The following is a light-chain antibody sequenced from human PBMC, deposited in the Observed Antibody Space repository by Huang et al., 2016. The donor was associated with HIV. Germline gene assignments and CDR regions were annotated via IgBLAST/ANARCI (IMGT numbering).Light chain of an antibody. J-gene: IGKJ2*01. CDR2: GAS. CDR3: QQYDNWPPYT. CDR1: QSVSSN. Sequence: EIVMTQSPATLSVSPGETATLSCRASQSVSSNLAWYQQKPGQTPRLRIYGASTRATTVAARFSGSGSGTEFTLIISSLQPEDSAIYYCQQYDNWPPYTFGQGTKLEI. V-gene: IGKV3-15*01.